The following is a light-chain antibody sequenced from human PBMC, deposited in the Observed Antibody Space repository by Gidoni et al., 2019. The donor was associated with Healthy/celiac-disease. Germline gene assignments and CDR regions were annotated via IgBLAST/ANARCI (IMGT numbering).Light chain of an antibody. Sequence: DIQMTQSPSSLSASVGDRVTITCRASQSSSSYLNWYQQKPGKAPKLLIYDASSLQSGVPSRFSGSGSGTDFTLTISSLQPEDFATYYCQQSYSTPPTFGGGTKVEIK. CDR3: QQSYSTPPT. CDR1: QSSSSY. J-gene: IGKJ4*01. V-gene: IGKV1-39*01. CDR2: DAS.